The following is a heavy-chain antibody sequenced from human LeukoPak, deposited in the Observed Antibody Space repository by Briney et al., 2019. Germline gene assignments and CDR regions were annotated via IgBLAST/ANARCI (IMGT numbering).Heavy chain of an antibody. Sequence: SETLSLTCTVSGGSISSGSYYWSWIRQPAGKGLEWIGRIHTSGSTNYNPSLKSRVTISVDTSKNQFSLKLSSVTAADTAVYYCAREGGTAAGTGYYYYYMDVWGKGTTVTISS. J-gene: IGHJ6*03. CDR1: GGSISSGSYY. V-gene: IGHV4-61*02. CDR3: AREGGTAAGTGYYYYYMDV. CDR2: IHTSGST. D-gene: IGHD6-13*01.